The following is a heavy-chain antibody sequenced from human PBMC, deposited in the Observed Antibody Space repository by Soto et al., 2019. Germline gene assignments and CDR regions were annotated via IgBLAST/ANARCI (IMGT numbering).Heavy chain of an antibody. V-gene: IGHV1-8*01. CDR1: GYTFTGYD. CDR2: MNPNSGNT. J-gene: IGHJ6*03. Sequence: ASVKVSCKASGYTFTGYDINWVRQATGQGLESMGWMNPNSGNTGYAQKFQGRVTMTRNTSISTAYMELSSLRSEDTAVYYCAIGIGADTVYYYYYMDVWGKGTTGTVSS. CDR3: AIGIGADTVYYYYYMDV. D-gene: IGHD6-13*01.